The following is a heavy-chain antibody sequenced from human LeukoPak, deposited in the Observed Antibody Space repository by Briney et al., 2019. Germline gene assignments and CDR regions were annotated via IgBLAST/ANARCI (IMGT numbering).Heavy chain of an antibody. CDR3: VRVIGLAGRPKNPDY. V-gene: IGHV3-23*01. CDR2: ISGSVGST. J-gene: IGHJ4*02. D-gene: IGHD6-6*01. CDR1: GFTFSSYA. Sequence: GGSLRLSCAASGFTFSSYAMSWVRQAPGKGLEWVSGISGSVGSTYYADSVKGRFTISRDNSKNSLFLQMDSLRAEDTAVYYCVRVIGLAGRPKNPDYWGQGTLVTVSS.